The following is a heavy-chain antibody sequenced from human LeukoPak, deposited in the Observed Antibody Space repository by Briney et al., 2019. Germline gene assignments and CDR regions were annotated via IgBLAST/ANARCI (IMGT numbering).Heavy chain of an antibody. V-gene: IGHV4-34*01. D-gene: IGHD3-22*01. CDR3: ARGRSDYSRYYFDH. CDR2: INHSGST. Sequence: SETLSLTCAVYGGSFSGNYWSWIRQPPGKGLEWIGEINHSGSTNYNPSLKSRVTISVDTSKNRFSLKLSSVTAADTAVYYCARGRSDYSRYYFDHWGQGTLVTVSS. CDR1: GGSFSGNY. J-gene: IGHJ4*02.